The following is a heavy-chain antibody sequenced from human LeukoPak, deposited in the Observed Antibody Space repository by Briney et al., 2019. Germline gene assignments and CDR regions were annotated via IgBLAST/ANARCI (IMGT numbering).Heavy chain of an antibody. J-gene: IGHJ4*02. CDR1: GFTFSSYA. Sequence: GGSLRLPCAASGFTFSSYAMSWVRQAPGKGLEWVSAISGSGGSTYYADSVKGRFTISRDNSKNTLYLQMNSLRAEDTAVYYCAKEPFRRGYSYGYYFDYWGQGTLVTVSS. CDR3: AKEPFRRGYSYGYYFDY. D-gene: IGHD5-18*01. CDR2: ISGSGGST. V-gene: IGHV3-23*01.